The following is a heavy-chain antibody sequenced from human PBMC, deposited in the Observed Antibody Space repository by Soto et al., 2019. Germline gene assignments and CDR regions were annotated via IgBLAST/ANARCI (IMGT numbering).Heavy chain of an antibody. V-gene: IGHV1-18*01. CDR1: GYTFTSYA. Sequence: QVQLVQYGAEVKKPGASVRVTCKRSGYTFTSYAITWVRQAPGQGLEWLGWIDPFSGDTTYSRKFQGRVTITTETSTSTAYMELRSLTFDDAAVYYCARGFIRAVITHFDYWGQGTLVTVSS. CDR3: ARGFIRAVITHFDY. D-gene: IGHD3-10*01. J-gene: IGHJ4*02. CDR2: IDPFSGDT.